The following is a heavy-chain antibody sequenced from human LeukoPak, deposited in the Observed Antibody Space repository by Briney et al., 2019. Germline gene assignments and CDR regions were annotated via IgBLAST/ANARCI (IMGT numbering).Heavy chain of an antibody. CDR2: IKKDGSEK. D-gene: IGHD4-17*01. V-gene: IGHV3-7*01. Sequence: GGSLRLSWAAAGFTLSSDWTSSVRQAPGEGRGWVANIKKDGSEKYYVDSVKGRFTISRDNAKNSLYLQMNSLRAEDTAVYYCAREGSCGDLAQGFDYWGQGTLVTVSS. CDR3: AREGSCGDLAQGFDY. CDR1: GFTLSSDW. J-gene: IGHJ4*02.